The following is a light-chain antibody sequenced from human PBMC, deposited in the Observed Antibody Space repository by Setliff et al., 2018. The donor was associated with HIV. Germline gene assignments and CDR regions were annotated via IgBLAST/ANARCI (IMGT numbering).Light chain of an antibody. CDR1: SSDVGSYNL. CDR2: EVS. J-gene: IGLJ1*01. Sequence: QSVLAQPASVSGSPGQSITISCTGTSSDVGSYNLVSWYQQHPGKAPKLMIYEVSKRPSGVSNRFSGSKSGNTASLTISGLQAEDEADYYCSLYTTSDTNVFGTGTKVTVL. V-gene: IGLV2-14*02. CDR3: SLYTTSDTNV.